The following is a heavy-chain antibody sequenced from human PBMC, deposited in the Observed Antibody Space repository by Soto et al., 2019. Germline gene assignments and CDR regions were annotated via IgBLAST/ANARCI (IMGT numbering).Heavy chain of an antibody. CDR3: ARTGLQIVQATSYYYGLDV. CDR2: IWHDGTNR. Sequence: QVQLVESGGGVVQPGTSLRLSCEASGFTFNSFGMHWVRQAPGKGLEWVAMIWHDGTNRYYLDSVKGRFTISRDNSKDTLYLQMNNLRAEDTAVYYCARTGLQIVQATSYYYGLDVWGQGTTVTVCS. CDR1: GFTFNSFG. D-gene: IGHD2-8*01. J-gene: IGHJ6*02. V-gene: IGHV3-33*01.